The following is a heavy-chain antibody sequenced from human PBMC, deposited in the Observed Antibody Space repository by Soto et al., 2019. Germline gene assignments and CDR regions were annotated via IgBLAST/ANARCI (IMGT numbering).Heavy chain of an antibody. J-gene: IGHJ6*02. CDR2: MNPNSGNT. CDR1: GYTFTSYD. V-gene: IGHV1-8*01. Sequence: ASVKVSCKASGYTFTSYDINWVRQATGQGLEWMGWMNPNSGNTGYAQKFQGRVTMTRNTSISTAYMELSSLRAEDTALYYCAKVHGSSGWSDDRSYYYYGMDVWGQGTTVTVSS. D-gene: IGHD6-19*01. CDR3: AKVHGSSGWSDDRSYYYYGMDV.